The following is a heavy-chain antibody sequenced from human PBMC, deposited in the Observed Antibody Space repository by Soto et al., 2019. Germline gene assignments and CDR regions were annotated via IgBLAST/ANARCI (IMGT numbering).Heavy chain of an antibody. CDR1: GGSISSSIYY. CDR3: ARGAVNYFDY. CDR2: IYYSGNT. Sequence: SETLSLTCSVSGGSISSSIYYWGWIRQPPGKGLEWIGSIYYSGNTYYNPSLKSRITISVDTSKNHFSLKLISLTAADTAAYYCARGAVNYFDYWGQGTLVTVSS. J-gene: IGHJ4*02. D-gene: IGHD6-19*01. V-gene: IGHV4-39*02.